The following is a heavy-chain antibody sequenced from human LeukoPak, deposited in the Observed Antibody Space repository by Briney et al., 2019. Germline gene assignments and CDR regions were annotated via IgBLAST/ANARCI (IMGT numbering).Heavy chain of an antibody. D-gene: IGHD6-6*01. CDR2: INTNTGNP. CDR3: AREVVPGAFDI. Sequence: ASVTVSCKASGYTFTNYAMNWVRQAPGQGLEWMGWINTNTGNPTYAQGFTGRFVFSLDTSVSTAYLQISSLKAEDTAVYYCAREVVPGAFDIWGQGTMVTVSS. CDR1: GYTFTNYA. J-gene: IGHJ3*02. V-gene: IGHV7-4-1*02.